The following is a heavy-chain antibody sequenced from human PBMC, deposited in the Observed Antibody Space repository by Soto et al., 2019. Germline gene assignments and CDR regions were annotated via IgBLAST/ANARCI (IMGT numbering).Heavy chain of an antibody. CDR1: GGSFSDYS. Sequence: QVRLQQWGAGLLKPSETLSLTCAVYGGSFSDYSWTWIRQPPGKGLEWIGEINHSGSTNYKLSLKRRVTISVDTSKNQFSLKLSSVTAADTAVYYCARKSNYYMDVWGKGTTVTVSS. CDR3: ARKSNYYMDV. CDR2: INHSGST. V-gene: IGHV4-34*02. J-gene: IGHJ6*03.